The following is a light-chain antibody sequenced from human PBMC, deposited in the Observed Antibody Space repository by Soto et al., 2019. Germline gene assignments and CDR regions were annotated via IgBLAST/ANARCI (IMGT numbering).Light chain of an antibody. V-gene: IGKV3-20*01. Sequence: IVLTQSPGTLSLSPGERATLSCRSSQSVSSAYFAWYQQKPGQPPRLLIYATSRRATGLPDRFSGSGSGTDFTLTISRLEPEDFAVYYCQQQNSSPWTFGQGTMVAIK. CDR2: ATS. CDR1: QSVSSAY. CDR3: QQQNSSPWT. J-gene: IGKJ1*01.